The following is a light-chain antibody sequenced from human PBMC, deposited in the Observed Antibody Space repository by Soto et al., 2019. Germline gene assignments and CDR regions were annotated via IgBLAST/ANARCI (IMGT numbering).Light chain of an antibody. CDR2: KAS. V-gene: IGKV1-5*03. J-gene: IGKJ1*01. CDR3: QHYET. CDR1: QSVGTW. Sequence: DIQVTQSPSTLSASAGDRVTITCRASQSVGTWLAWYQQKPGKAPKVLIYKASSLESGVPSRFSGSGSGTEFTLTISSLQPDDCATYYCQHYETFGQGTKVEVK.